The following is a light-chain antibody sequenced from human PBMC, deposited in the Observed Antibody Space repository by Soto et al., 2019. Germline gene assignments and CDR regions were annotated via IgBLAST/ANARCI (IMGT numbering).Light chain of an antibody. CDR1: GSNIGSNS. V-gene: IGLV1-44*01. J-gene: IGLJ3*02. CDR3: ATWDDSLNGWV. Sequence: QPVLTQPTSASGTPGQRVSISCSGGGSNIGSNSVNWYQHLPGTAPKLLINSDNQRPSGVPDRFSGSKSGTSASLAISGLQSEDEADYYCATWDDSLNGWVFGGGTKLTVL. CDR2: SDN.